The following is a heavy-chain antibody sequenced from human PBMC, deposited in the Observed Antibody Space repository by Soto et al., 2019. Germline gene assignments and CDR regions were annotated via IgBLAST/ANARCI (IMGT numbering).Heavy chain of an antibody. CDR1: GDSVSRGSHS. D-gene: IGHD2-15*01. Sequence: QVQLHESGPGLLKPSETLSLTCSVAGDSVSRGSHSWTWTRQPPGKGLEFLGYIYYTGSTNYNPSLKSRVTISVDTSKNQISLMLTSVTAADTAVYYCARTSTGYGYVDLWGHGILVTVSS. J-gene: IGHJ4*01. V-gene: IGHV4-61*01. CDR3: ARTSTGYGYVDL. CDR2: IYYTGST.